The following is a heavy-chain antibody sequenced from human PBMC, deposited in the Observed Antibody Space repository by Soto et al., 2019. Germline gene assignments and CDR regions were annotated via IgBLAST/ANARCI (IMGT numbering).Heavy chain of an antibody. Sequence: KTXETLSLTCAVSGGSFTSNNWWTWVRQPPGQGLEWIGEIYRTGSTNYNPSLKSRVTISLDKSENQFSLKVTSLTAADTAVYYCASRDPGTSVDYWGQGTLVTVSS. CDR1: GGSFTSNNW. J-gene: IGHJ4*02. CDR2: IYRTGST. D-gene: IGHD1-7*01. V-gene: IGHV4-4*02. CDR3: ASRDPGTSVDY.